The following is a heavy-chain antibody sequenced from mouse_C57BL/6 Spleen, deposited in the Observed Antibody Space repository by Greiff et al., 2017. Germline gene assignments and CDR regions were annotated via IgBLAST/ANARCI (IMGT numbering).Heavy chain of an antibody. CDR1: GYAFSSSW. CDR2: IYPGDGDT. Sequence: VQLQQSGPELVKPGASVKISCKASGYAFSSSWMNWVKQRPGKGLEWIGRIYPGDGDTNYNGKFKGKATLTADKSSSTAYMQLSSLTSEDSAFYFCAKRGATVERGFDYWGQGTTLTVSS. CDR3: AKRGATVERGFDY. J-gene: IGHJ2*01. V-gene: IGHV1-82*01. D-gene: IGHD1-1*01.